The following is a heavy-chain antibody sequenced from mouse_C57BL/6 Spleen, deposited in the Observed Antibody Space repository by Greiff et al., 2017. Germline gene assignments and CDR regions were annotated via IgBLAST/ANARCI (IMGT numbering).Heavy chain of an antibody. CDR3: GSSDYEDY. V-gene: IGHV1-4*01. Sequence: VQLQQSGAELARPGASVTMSCKASGYTFTSYTMHWVQQRPGQGLEWIGYINPGGGYTKYNQKFKDKATLTADKSSSTAYMQLSSLTSEDSAVYYCGSSDYEDYWGQGTTLTVSS. D-gene: IGHD1-3*01. CDR2: INPGGGYT. CDR1: GYTFTSYT. J-gene: IGHJ2*01.